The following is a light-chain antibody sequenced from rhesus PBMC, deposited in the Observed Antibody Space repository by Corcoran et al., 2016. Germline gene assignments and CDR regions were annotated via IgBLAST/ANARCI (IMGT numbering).Light chain of an antibody. CDR3: QQYSSRPLT. CDR1: QGISSW. Sequence: DIQMTQSPSSLSASVGDTVTITCRASQGISSWLAWYQQTPGKTPKLLIYKASSLHSGVPSRFSGSGSVTDFTLTISSLQSEDFATYYCQQYSSRPLTFGGGTKVELK. J-gene: IGKJ4*01. V-gene: IGKV1-22*01. CDR2: KAS.